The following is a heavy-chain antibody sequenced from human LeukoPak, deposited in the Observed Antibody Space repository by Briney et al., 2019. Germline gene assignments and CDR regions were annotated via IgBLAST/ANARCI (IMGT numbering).Heavy chain of an antibody. CDR3: AKDIRPGYCSSTSCYTGEIDY. CDR2: ISWNSGSI. V-gene: IGHV3-9*01. Sequence: SLSLSCAACEVSFRDYALRWVRQAPGKGLEWVSGISWNSGSIGYAGSVKGRFTISRDNAKNSLYLQMNSLRAEDTALYYCAKDIRPGYCSSTSCYTGEIDYWGQGTLVTVSS. J-gene: IGHJ4*02. D-gene: IGHD2-2*02. CDR1: EVSFRDYA.